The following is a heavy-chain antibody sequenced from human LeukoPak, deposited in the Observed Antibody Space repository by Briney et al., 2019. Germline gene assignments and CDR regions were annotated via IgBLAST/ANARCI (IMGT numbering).Heavy chain of an antibody. V-gene: IGHV1-8*03. Sequence: ASVKVSCKASGYTFTSYDINWVRQATGQGLEWMGWMNPNSGNTGYAQKFQGRVTITRNTSISTAYMELSSLRSEDTAVYYCARAKGRVRFIAVAGTANYYYMDVWGKGTTVTVSS. CDR3: ARAKGRVRFIAVAGTANYYYMDV. CDR2: MNPNSGNT. CDR1: GYTFTSYD. J-gene: IGHJ6*03. D-gene: IGHD6-19*01.